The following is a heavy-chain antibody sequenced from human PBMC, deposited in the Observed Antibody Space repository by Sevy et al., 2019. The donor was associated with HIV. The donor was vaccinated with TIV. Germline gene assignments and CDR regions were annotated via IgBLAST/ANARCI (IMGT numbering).Heavy chain of an antibody. V-gene: IGHV3-30*18. CDR3: AKDPPNYSSSSFFDY. Sequence: GESLKISCAASGFTFSSYGMHWVRQAPGKGLEWVAVISYDGSNKYYADSVKGRFTISRDNSKNTLYLQMNSLRAEDTAVYYCAKDPPNYSSSSFFDYWGQGTLVTVSS. CDR1: GFTFSSYG. J-gene: IGHJ4*02. CDR2: ISYDGSNK. D-gene: IGHD6-6*01.